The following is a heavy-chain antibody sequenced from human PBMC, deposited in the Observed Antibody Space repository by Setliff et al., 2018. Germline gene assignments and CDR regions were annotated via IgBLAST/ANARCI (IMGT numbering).Heavy chain of an antibody. V-gene: IGHV3-11*01. Sequence: GGSLRLSCAASGFTFSNFYMTWIRQAPGKGLEWISYIHDSGNPTYYADSVKGRFTVSRDNAKNSLYLQMTSLRAEDTAIYYCARTTGYRLEGDFDYWGQGTLVTVSS. D-gene: IGHD3-16*01. CDR2: IHDSGNPT. CDR1: GFTFSNFY. J-gene: IGHJ4*02. CDR3: ARTTGYRLEGDFDY.